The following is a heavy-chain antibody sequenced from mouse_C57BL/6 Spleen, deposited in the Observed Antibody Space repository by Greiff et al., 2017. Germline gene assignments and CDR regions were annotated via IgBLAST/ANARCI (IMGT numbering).Heavy chain of an antibody. CDR3: ARDEGYRVKDWYFDV. J-gene: IGHJ1*03. CDR1: GFTFSSYA. Sequence: EVQGVESGGGLVKPGGSLKLSCAASGFTFSSYAMSWVRQTPEKRLEWVATISDGGSYTYYPDNVKGRFTISRDNAKNNLYLQMSHLKSEDTAMYYCARDEGYRVKDWYFDVWGTGTTVTVSS. D-gene: IGHD1-3*01. V-gene: IGHV5-4*01. CDR2: ISDGGSYT.